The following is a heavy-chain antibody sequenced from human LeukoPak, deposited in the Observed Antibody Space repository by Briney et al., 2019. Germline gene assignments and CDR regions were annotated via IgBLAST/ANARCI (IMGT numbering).Heavy chain of an antibody. Sequence: VGSLRLSXAASGFTFTSYWMSWVRQAPGRGRKGVANIKQDGGAKYYLDSAKGRFTIFRDNAKNSLYLQMNGLRAEDTAVYYCGRGINYYDTSFIDYWGQRTLVTVSS. V-gene: IGHV3-7*04. CDR3: GRGINYYDTSFIDY. CDR1: GFTFTSYW. CDR2: IKQDGGAK. J-gene: IGHJ4*02. D-gene: IGHD3-22*01.